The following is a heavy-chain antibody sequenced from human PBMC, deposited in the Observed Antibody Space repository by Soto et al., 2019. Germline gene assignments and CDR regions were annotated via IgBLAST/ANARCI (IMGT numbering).Heavy chain of an antibody. V-gene: IGHV3-9*01. CDR1: GFTFDDYA. J-gene: IGHJ3*02. CDR3: AKQGI. Sequence: EVQLVESGGGLVQPGRSLRLSCAASGFTFDDYAMHWVRQAPGKGLEWVSGISWNSGSIGYADSVKGRFTISRDNAKNSLYLKMNSLRAEDTALYYCAKQGIWGQGTMVTVSS. CDR2: ISWNSGSI.